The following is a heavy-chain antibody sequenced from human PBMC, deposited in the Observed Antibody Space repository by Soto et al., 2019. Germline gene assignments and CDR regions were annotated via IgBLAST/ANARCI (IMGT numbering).Heavy chain of an antibody. V-gene: IGHV3-33*01. D-gene: IGHD3-16*01. J-gene: IGHJ4*02. CDR3: ARGARDFDY. CDR2: MWFDGSKK. CDR1: GFTFDTYV. Sequence: LRLSCAASGFTFDTYVMHWVRQAPGKGLEWVALMWFDGSKKYYGDSVRGRFTISRDNSKNTLYLQMNSLRAEDTAVYYCARGARDFDYWGQGTLVTVS.